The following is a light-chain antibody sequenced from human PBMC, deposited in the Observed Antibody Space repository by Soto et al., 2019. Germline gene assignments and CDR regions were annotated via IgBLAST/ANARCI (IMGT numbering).Light chain of an antibody. Sequence: QSALTQPPSASGSPGQSVTISCTGTTSDVGGYKYVSWYQHHPGKAPKLIIYEVSERPSGVPDRFSGSKSGNTASLTVSGLQAGDEADYYCSSSAGSNSLIFGGGPSSPS. V-gene: IGLV2-8*01. CDR1: TSDVGGYKY. CDR3: SSSAGSNSLI. CDR2: EVS. J-gene: IGLJ2*01.